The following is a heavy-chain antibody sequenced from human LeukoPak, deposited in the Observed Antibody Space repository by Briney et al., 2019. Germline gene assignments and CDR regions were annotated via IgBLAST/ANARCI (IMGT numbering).Heavy chain of an antibody. D-gene: IGHD6-19*01. CDR1: GFTFSSYG. V-gene: IGHV3-30*18. J-gene: IGHJ5*02. CDR3: AKMPRYSSGWYRFDP. Sequence: GGSLRLSCAASGFTFSSYGMHWVRQAPGKGLEWVAVISYDGSNKYYADSVKGRFTISRDNSKNTLYLQMNSLGAEDTAVYYCAKMPRYSSGWYRFDPWGQGTLVTVSS. CDR2: ISYDGSNK.